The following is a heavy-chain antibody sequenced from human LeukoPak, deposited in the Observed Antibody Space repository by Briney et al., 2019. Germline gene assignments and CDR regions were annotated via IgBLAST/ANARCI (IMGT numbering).Heavy chain of an antibody. D-gene: IGHD2-2*01. CDR1: GFTFSRYG. CDR2: VSYDGSAK. J-gene: IGHJ4*02. Sequence: GGSLRLSCEACGFTFSRYGMHWVRQAPGKGLEWVAVVSYDGSAKYYAGSVKGRFTISRDNSKNTLFLQMNSLRAEDTALYYCAKAETPHTSKSPDYWGQGTLVTVSS. V-gene: IGHV3-30*18. CDR3: AKAETPHTSKSPDY.